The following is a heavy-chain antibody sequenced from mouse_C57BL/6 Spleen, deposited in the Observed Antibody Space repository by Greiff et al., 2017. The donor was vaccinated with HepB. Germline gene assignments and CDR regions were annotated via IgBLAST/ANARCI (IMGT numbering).Heavy chain of an antibody. V-gene: IGHV1-55*01. J-gene: IGHJ4*01. CDR3: AKEGNYDDGGMNY. CDR1: GYTFTSYW. Sequence: QVQLKQPGAELVKPGASVKMSCKASGYTFTSYWITWVKQRPGQGLEWIGDIYPGSGSTNYNEKFKSKATLTVDTSSSTAYMQLSSLTSEDSAVYYCAKEGNYDDGGMNYWGQGTPVTVSS. CDR2: IYPGSGST. D-gene: IGHD2-4*01.